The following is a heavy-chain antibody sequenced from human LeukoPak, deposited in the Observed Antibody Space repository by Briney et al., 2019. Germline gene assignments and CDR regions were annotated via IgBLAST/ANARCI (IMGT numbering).Heavy chain of an antibody. CDR1: GYTFTGYY. J-gene: IGHJ4*02. CDR3: ARAGVVPAATDFDY. D-gene: IGHD2-2*01. Sequence: GASVKVSCKASGYTFTGYYMHWVRQAPGQGLEWMGWINPNSGGTNYAQKFQGRVTMTRDTSISTAYMELSRLRSDDTAVCYCARAGVVPAATDFDYWGQGTLVTVSS. V-gene: IGHV1-2*02. CDR2: INPNSGGT.